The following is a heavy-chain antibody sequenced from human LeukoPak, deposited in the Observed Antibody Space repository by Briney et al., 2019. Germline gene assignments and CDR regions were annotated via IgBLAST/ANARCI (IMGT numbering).Heavy chain of an antibody. D-gene: IGHD3-22*01. V-gene: IGHV3-30-3*01. CDR1: GFTFSSYA. Sequence: GGSLRLSCAASGFTFSSYAMHWVRQAPGKGLEWVAVISYDGSNKYYADSVKGRFTISRDNSKNTLYLQMNSLRAEDTAVYYCARESAVVSLYQSGCPDYWGQGTLVTVSS. CDR3: ARESAVVSLYQSGCPDY. CDR2: ISYDGSNK. J-gene: IGHJ4*02.